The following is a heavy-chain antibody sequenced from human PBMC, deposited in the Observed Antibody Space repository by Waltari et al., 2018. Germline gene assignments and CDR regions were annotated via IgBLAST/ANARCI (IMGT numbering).Heavy chain of an antibody. CDR3: AKGGGSLDY. V-gene: IGHV3-53*01. D-gene: IGHD1-26*01. CDR2: IYSGGTT. Sequence: EVQLVESGGGLIQPGGSLRFSCAASGFAGISNYMSWVRQAPGKGLQWVSSIYSGGTTYYADSVKGRFTISRDNSRNTLYLQMNSLRAEDTAVYYCAKGGGSLDYWGQGTLVTVSS. CDR1: GFAGISNY. J-gene: IGHJ4*02.